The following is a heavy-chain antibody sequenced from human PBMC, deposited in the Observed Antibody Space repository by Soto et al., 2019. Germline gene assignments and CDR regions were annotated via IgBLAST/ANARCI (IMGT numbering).Heavy chain of an antibody. CDR3: ARGYYYDSSGYRDAFDI. V-gene: IGHV2-70*01. D-gene: IGHD3-22*01. CDR2: IDWDDDK. Sequence: SGPTLVNPAQTLTLTCTLSGFSLSTSGMCVSWIRQPPGKALEWLALIDWDDDKYYSTSLKTRLTISKDTSKNQVVLTTTNMDPVDTATYYCARGYYYDSSGYRDAFDIWGQGTMVTVSS. J-gene: IGHJ3*02. CDR1: GFSLSTSGMC.